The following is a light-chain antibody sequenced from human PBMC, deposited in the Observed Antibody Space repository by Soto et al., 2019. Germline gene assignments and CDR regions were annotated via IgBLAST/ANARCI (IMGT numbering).Light chain of an antibody. J-gene: IGKJ2*01. CDR1: QTVSSN. CDR3: QQHNNWPYT. CDR2: GSF. Sequence: EVVMTQSPATLSVSPGESATLSCRASQTVSSNVAWYQQRPGQAPRRLSDGSFTRATGVTARFRGSRSGPELPLTISIPQSEDFALYYCQQHNNWPYTFGHGTKREIK. V-gene: IGKV3-15*01.